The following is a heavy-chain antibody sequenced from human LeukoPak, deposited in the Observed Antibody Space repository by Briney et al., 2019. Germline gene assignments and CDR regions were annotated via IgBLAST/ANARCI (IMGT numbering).Heavy chain of an antibody. D-gene: IGHD3-9*01. V-gene: IGHV1-18*01. CDR3: ARDELRYFDWLFRPTGVLLFDY. J-gene: IGHJ4*02. CDR2: ISAYNGNT. CDR1: GYTFTSYG. Sequence: ASVKVSCKASGYTFTSYGISWVRQAPGQGLEWMGWISAYNGNTNYAQKLQGRVTMTTDTSTSTAYMELRSLRSDDTAVYYCARDELRYFDWLFRPTGVLLFDYWGQGTLVTVSS.